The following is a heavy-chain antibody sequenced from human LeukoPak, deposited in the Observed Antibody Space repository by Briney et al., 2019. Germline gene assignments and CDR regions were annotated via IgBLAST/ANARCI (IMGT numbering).Heavy chain of an antibody. CDR2: ISWDGGST. J-gene: IGHJ4*02. CDR3: AKGGASSSWSPLDY. V-gene: IGHV3-43*01. D-gene: IGHD6-13*01. Sequence: GGSLRLSCAASGFTFVDYTMHWVRQAPGKGLEWVSLISWDGGSTYYADSVKGRFTISRDNSKNSLYLQMNSLRTEDTALYYCAKGGASSSWSPLDYWGQGTLVTVSS. CDR1: GFTFVDYT.